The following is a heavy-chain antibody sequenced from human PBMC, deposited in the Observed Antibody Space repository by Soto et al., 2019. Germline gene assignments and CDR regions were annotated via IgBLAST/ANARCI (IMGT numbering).Heavy chain of an antibody. V-gene: IGHV2-5*01. J-gene: IGHJ3*02. CDR2: IFWNDDQ. CDR3: ASITTVDTAAFDI. Sequence: QITLKKSGPTLVKPTQTLTLTCTASGLSFGTSGVGVGWIRQPPGKALEWLALIFWNDDQRYSPSLKSSLTITKDTSKNQVVLTMTHVDPVDTATYYFASITTVDTAAFDIWGQGIMVTVPS. CDR1: GLSFGTSGVG. D-gene: IGHD4-17*01.